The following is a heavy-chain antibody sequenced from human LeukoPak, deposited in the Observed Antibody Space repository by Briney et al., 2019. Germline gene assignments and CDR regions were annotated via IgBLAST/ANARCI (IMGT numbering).Heavy chain of an antibody. J-gene: IGHJ4*02. CDR1: GFTFSSYW. CDR3: ARDSSGWPFDY. V-gene: IGHV3-74*01. CDR2: IKSDGSIT. D-gene: IGHD6-19*01. Sequence: GGSLRLXCAASGFTFSSYWMHWVRQAPGKGLVWVSRIKSDGSITNYADSEKGRFTISRDKAKNTLYLQMNSLRVEDTAVYYCARDSSGWPFDYWGQGTLVTVSS.